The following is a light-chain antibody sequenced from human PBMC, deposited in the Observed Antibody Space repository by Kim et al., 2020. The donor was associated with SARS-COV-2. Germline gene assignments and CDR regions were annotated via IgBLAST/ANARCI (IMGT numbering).Light chain of an antibody. Sequence: ASVRDKVTITCRASQGISDYVVWYQQKPGKVPKVLIYPASTLQSGVPSRFSGSGSGTEFTLTISSLQPEDAATYYCQKYSTAPWTFGQGTKVDIK. J-gene: IGKJ1*01. CDR2: PAS. CDR3: QKYSTAPWT. CDR1: QGISDY. V-gene: IGKV1-27*01.